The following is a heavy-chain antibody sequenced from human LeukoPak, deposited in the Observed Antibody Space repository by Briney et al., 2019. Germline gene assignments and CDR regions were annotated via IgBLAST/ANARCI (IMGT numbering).Heavy chain of an antibody. CDR2: ISSSSSYI. J-gene: IGHJ4*02. V-gene: IGHV3-21*01. Sequence: PGGSLRLSCAASGFTFSSYSMNWVRQAPGKGLEWVSSISSSSSYIYYADSVKGRFTISRNNAWNSLSLQLDSLRAEDTALYYCARGRYSGSYLVDYWGQGTLVTVSS. CDR3: ARGRYSGSYLVDY. D-gene: IGHD1-26*01. CDR1: GFTFSSYS.